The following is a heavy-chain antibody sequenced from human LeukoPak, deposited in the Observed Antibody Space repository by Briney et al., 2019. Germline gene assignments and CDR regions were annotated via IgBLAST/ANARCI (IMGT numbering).Heavy chain of an antibody. CDR2: INPNSGGT. Sequence: ASVKVSCKASGYTFTGYDMHWVRQAPGQGLEWMGRINPNSGGTNYAQKFRGRVTMTRDTSISTAYMELSRLRSDDTAVYYCARSPFRSGWYTGDYWGQGTLVTVSS. V-gene: IGHV1-2*06. CDR3: ARSPFRSGWYTGDY. J-gene: IGHJ4*02. CDR1: GYTFTGYD. D-gene: IGHD6-19*01.